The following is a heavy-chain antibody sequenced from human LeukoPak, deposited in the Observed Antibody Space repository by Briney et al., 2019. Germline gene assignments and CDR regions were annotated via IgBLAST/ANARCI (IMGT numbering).Heavy chain of an antibody. CDR1: GFTFDDYG. Sequence: PGGSLRLSCAASGFTFDDYGMSWVRQAPGKGLEWVSGISWNGGSTGYADSVKGRFTISRDNAKNSLYLQMNSLRAEDTALYYCARPGRPGRDYYYYYMDVWGKGTTVTVSS. CDR2: ISWNGGST. V-gene: IGHV3-20*04. J-gene: IGHJ6*03. CDR3: ARPGRPGRDYYYYYMDV.